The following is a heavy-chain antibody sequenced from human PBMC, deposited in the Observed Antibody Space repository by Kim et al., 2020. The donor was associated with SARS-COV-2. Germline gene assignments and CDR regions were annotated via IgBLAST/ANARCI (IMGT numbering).Heavy chain of an antibody. Sequence: GGSLRLSCAASGFTFSSYSMNWVRQAPGKGLEWVSYISSSSSTIYYADSVKGRFTISRDNAKNSLYLQMNSLRDEDTAVYYCARGVQIPLQLWDPTGFDYWGQGTLVTVSS. D-gene: IGHD5-18*01. CDR2: ISSSSSTI. J-gene: IGHJ4*02. V-gene: IGHV3-48*02. CDR1: GFTFSSYS. CDR3: ARGVQIPLQLWDPTGFDY.